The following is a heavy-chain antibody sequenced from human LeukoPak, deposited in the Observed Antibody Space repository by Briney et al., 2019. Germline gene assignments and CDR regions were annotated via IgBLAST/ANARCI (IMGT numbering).Heavy chain of an antibody. CDR1: GFTFSSYG. CDR3: ASEFY. Sequence: PGGSLRLSCAASGFTFSSYGMHWVRQAPGKGLEWVAVISYDGSNKYYADSVKGRFTISRDNSKNTLYLQMNSLRAEDTAVYYCASEFYWGQGTLVTVSS. J-gene: IGHJ4*02. V-gene: IGHV3-30*03. CDR2: ISYDGSNK.